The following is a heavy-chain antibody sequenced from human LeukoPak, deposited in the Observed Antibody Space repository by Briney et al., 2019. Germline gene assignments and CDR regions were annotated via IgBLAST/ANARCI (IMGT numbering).Heavy chain of an antibody. CDR2: ISYDGSNK. D-gene: IGHD3-22*01. V-gene: IGHV3-30*18. J-gene: IGHJ1*01. Sequence: GGSLRLSCAASGFNFSNYGMHWVRQAPGQGLEWVAVISYDGSNKYYADSVKGRFTISRDNSRNTLYLQMNSLRAEDTAAYHCVKDVDGSGYNPTGYFQHRGQGTLVTVSS. CDR1: GFNFSNYG. CDR3: VKDVDGSGYNPTGYFQH.